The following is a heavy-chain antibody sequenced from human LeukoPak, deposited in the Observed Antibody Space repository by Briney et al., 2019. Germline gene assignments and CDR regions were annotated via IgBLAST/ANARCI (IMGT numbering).Heavy chain of an antibody. V-gene: IGHV3-48*01. CDR2: ISSSCSTI. D-gene: IGHD5-24*01. CDR3: ARVSGGEISEVDY. Sequence: GGSLRLSCAASGFTFSSYSMNWVRQAPGKGLEWVSYISSSCSTIYYADSVKGRFTISRDNAKNSLYLQMNSLRAEDTAVYYCARVSGGEISEVDYWGQGTLVTVSS. J-gene: IGHJ4*02. CDR1: GFTFSSYS.